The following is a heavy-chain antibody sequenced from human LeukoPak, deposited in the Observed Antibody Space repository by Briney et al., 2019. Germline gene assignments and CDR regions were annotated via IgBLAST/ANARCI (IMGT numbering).Heavy chain of an antibody. Sequence: ASVKVSCKASGYTFTSYDINWVRQATGQGLEWMGWMNPNSGNTGYAQKFQGRVTMTRNTSISTAYMELSSLRSEDTAVYYCARGSGYYDILTGYYNAINPWVNWFDPWGQGTLVTVSS. CDR2: MNPNSGNT. J-gene: IGHJ5*02. CDR3: ARGSGYYDILTGYYNAINPWVNWFDP. D-gene: IGHD3-9*01. V-gene: IGHV1-8*01. CDR1: GYTFTSYD.